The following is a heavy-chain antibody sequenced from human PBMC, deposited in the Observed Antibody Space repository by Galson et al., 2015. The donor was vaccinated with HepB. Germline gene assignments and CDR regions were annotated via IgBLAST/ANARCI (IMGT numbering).Heavy chain of an antibody. V-gene: IGHV1-18*01. CDR1: GYTFNIYG. CDR3: ARDDPTKSYYMDV. Sequence: ASGYTFNIYGISWVRQAPGRGLEWMGWISPYNSNTKFAQTVQDRVTMTTDTSTSTAYMEPRSLRSDDTAVYYCARDDPTKSYYMDVWGKGTTVTVSS. CDR2: ISPYNSNT. J-gene: IGHJ6*03.